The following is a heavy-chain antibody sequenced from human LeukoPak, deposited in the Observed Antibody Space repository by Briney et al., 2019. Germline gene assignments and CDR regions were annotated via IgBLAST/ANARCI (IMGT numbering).Heavy chain of an antibody. V-gene: IGHV3-64D*06. CDR3: VKDANYYDSSGYYDY. J-gene: IGHJ4*02. CDR1: GFTFSSYA. Sequence: GGSLRLSCSASGFTFSSYAMHWVRQAPGKGLEYVSAISSNGGSTYYADSVKGRFTISRDNSKNTLYLQMSSLRTEDTAVYYCVKDANYYDSSGYYDYWGQGTLVTVSS. D-gene: IGHD3-22*01. CDR2: ISSNGGST.